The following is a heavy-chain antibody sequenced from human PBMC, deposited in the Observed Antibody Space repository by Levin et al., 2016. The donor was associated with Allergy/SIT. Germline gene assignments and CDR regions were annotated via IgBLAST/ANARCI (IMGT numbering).Heavy chain of an antibody. CDR3: ARHEAAGNLFDY. CDR2: IYYSGST. J-gene: IGHJ4*02. V-gene: IGHV4-59*08. CDR1: GGSISSYY. Sequence: SETLSLTCTVSGGSISSYYGSWIRQPPGKGLEWIGYIYYSGSTNYSPSLQSRLTISVDTSKSQFSLKLRSVTAADTAVYYCARHEAAGNLFDYWGQGTLVTVSS. D-gene: IGHD6-25*01.